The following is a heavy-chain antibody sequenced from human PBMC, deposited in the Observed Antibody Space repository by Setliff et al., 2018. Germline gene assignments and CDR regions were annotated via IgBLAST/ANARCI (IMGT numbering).Heavy chain of an antibody. CDR3: ATSTWELGGFDY. CDR2: FDPEDGET. Sequence: ASVKVSCKVSGYTLTELSMHWVRQAPGKGLEWMGGFDPEDGETIYAQKFQGRVTMTEDTSTDTAYMELSSLRSEDTAVYYCATSTWELGGFDYWGQGALVTVSS. D-gene: IGHD1-26*01. V-gene: IGHV1-24*01. CDR1: GYTLTELS. J-gene: IGHJ4*02.